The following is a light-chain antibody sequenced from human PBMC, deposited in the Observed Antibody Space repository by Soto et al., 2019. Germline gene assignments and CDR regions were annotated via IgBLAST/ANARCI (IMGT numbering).Light chain of an antibody. CDR3: QQYHNWPFT. Sequence: EIVMTQSPATLSVSPGESATLSCRASQRISNNLAWYQQKPGQAPRLLIYGASTRATGIPARFSGSGSGTEFTLTISSLQSEDFAVYYCQQYHNWPFTFGGGTKVDIK. V-gene: IGKV3-15*01. J-gene: IGKJ4*01. CDR1: QRISNN. CDR2: GAS.